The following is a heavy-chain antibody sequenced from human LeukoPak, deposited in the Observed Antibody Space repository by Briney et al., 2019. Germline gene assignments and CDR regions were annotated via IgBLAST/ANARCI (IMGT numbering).Heavy chain of an antibody. Sequence: VSGPTLVNPTQTLTLTCTFSGFSLSTSGVGVGWIRQPPGKALEWLALIYWNDDKRYSPSLKSRLTITKDPSKKPVVLTMNNMDPVDTATYYCAPLRWLKWYDAFDIWGQGTMVTVSS. CDR1: GFSLSTSGVG. D-gene: IGHD5-24*01. V-gene: IGHV2-5*01. CDR3: APLRWLKWYDAFDI. J-gene: IGHJ3*02. CDR2: IYWNDDK.